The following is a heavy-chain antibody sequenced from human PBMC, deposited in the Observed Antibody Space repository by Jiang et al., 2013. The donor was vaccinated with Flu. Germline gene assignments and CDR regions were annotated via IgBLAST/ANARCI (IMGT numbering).Heavy chain of an antibody. CDR1: GDSVSSGSYY. D-gene: IGHD3-3*01. CDR3: ARDHYDFLSDLPPYGMDV. CDR2: VYYRGST. J-gene: IGHJ6*01. Sequence: ELLKPSETLSLTCTVSGDSVSSGSYYWSWIRQSPGKGLEWIGYVYYRGSTNYNPSLKSRVTISVDTSKNQFSLKLTSVTAADTAVYYCARDHYDFLSDLPPYGMDV. V-gene: IGHV4-61*01.